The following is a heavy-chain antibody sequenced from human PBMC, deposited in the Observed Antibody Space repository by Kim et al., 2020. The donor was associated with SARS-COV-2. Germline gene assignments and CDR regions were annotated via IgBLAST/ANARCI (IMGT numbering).Heavy chain of an antibody. V-gene: IGHV1-69*13. CDR2: IIPIFGTA. D-gene: IGHD3-10*01. J-gene: IGHJ5*02. Sequence: SVKVSCKASGGTFSSYAISWVRQAPGQGLEWMGGIIPIFGTANYAQKFQGRVTITADESTSTAYMELSSLRSEDTAVYYCAVIIMVRGVIRHFDPWGQGTLVTVSS. CDR1: GGTFSSYA. CDR3: AVIIMVRGVIRHFDP.